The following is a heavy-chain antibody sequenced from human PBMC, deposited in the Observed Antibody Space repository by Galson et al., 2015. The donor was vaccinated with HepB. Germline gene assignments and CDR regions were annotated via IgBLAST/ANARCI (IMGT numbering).Heavy chain of an antibody. D-gene: IGHD6-13*01. CDR1: GFTFSSYA. CDR3: ARDMGSSPGLDY. J-gene: IGHJ4*02. CDR2: ISYDGSNK. Sequence: SLRLSCAASGFTFSSYAMHWVRQAPGKGLEWVAVISYDGSNKYYADSVKGRFTISRDNSKNTLYLQMNSLRAEDTAVYYCARDMGSSPGLDYWGQGTLVTVSS. V-gene: IGHV3-30*04.